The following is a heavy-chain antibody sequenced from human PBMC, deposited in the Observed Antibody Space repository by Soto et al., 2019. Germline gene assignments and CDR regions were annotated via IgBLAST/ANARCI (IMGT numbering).Heavy chain of an antibody. CDR2: IVVGSGNT. V-gene: IGHV1-58*02. CDR3: AADRATPRYLPGHNWFDP. Sequence: QMQLVQSGPEVKKPGTSVKLSCKASGFTFTSSAMQWVRQARGQRLEWIGWIVVGSGNTNYAQKFQERVTITRDMSTSTAYMELSSLRSEDTAVYYCAADRATPRYLPGHNWFDPWGEGTLVTVSS. J-gene: IGHJ5*02. CDR1: GFTFTSSA. D-gene: IGHD3-16*02.